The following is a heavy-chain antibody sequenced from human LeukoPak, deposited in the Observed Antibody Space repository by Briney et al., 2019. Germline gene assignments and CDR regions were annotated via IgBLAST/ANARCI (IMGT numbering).Heavy chain of an antibody. Sequence: PGGSLGLSCAASGFTFSSYSMNWVRQAPGKGLEWVSHITASGTAMFYADSVKGRFTISRDNSKNTLYLQMNSLRAEDTAVYYCAKGSGDDYGDYGFGYYFDYWGQGTLVTVSS. CDR1: GFTFSSYS. J-gene: IGHJ4*02. CDR2: ITASGTAM. CDR3: AKGSGDDYGDYGFGYYFDY. D-gene: IGHD4-17*01. V-gene: IGHV3-23*01.